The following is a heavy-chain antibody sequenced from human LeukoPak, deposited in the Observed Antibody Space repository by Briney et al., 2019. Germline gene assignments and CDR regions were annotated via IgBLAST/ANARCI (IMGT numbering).Heavy chain of an antibody. CDR3: ARREPMTTVTTGFDP. D-gene: IGHD4-17*01. CDR1: GGSFSGYY. Sequence: SETLSLTCAVYGGSFSGYYWSWIRQPPGRGLEWIGEINHSGSTNYNPSLKSRVTISVDTSKNQFSLKLSSVTAADTAVYYCARREPMTTVTTGFDPWGQGTLVTVSS. V-gene: IGHV4-34*01. CDR2: INHSGST. J-gene: IGHJ5*02.